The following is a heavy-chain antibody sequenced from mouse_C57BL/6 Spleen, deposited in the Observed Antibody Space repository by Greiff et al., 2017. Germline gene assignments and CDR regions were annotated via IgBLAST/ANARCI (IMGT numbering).Heavy chain of an antibody. V-gene: IGHV1-82*01. D-gene: IGHD2-5*01. CDR2: IYPGDGDT. Sequence: QVQLQQSGPELVKPGASVKISCKASGYAFSSSWMNWVKQRPGKGLEWIGRIYPGDGDTNYNGKFKGKATLTADKSSSTAYMQLSSLTSEDSAVYFCHSNYVRDYCAMDYWGQGTSVTVSS. CDR1: GYAFSSSW. CDR3: HSNYVRDYCAMDY. J-gene: IGHJ4*01.